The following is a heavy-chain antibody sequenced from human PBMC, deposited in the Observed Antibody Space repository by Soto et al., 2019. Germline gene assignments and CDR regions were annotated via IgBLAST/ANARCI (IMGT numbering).Heavy chain of an antibody. J-gene: IGHJ5*02. V-gene: IGHV3-23*01. CDR3: ATERNNTYYSGPGERVGLDR. D-gene: IGHD3-10*01. CDR2: ISGSGAST. Sequence: EVQLLESGGGLVQPGGSRRLSCAASGFSIFDYVMNWVRQAPGKGLEWVSAISGSGASTYYADPVKGRFTVSRDTSKNTLFLHMSGLRAADTAIYYCATERNNTYYSGPGERVGLDRWGQGTLVTVSS. CDR1: GFSIFDYV.